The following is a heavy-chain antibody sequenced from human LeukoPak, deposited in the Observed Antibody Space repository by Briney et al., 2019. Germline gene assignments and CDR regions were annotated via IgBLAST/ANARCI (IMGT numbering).Heavy chain of an antibody. CDR1: GGSISGSNW. V-gene: IGHV4-4*02. CDR2: IFHSGST. Sequence: SETLSLTCAVSGGSISGSNWWSWVRQPPRKGLEWIGEIFHSGSTNYSPSLKSRVTISIDKSKNQFSLKLTSVTVADTAVYYCASRLRHLLGYWGQGNLVTVSS. J-gene: IGHJ4*02. CDR3: ASRLRHLLGY. D-gene: IGHD3-16*01.